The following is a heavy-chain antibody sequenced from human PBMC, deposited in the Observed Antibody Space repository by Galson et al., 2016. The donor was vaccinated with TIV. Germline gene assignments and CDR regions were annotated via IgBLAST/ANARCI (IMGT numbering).Heavy chain of an antibody. V-gene: IGHV1-58*01. CDR2: FVVGSGNI. D-gene: IGHD3-22*01. CDR1: GFIFTSSA. J-gene: IGHJ4*02. Sequence: SVKVSCKASGFIFTSSAVQWVRQARGQRLEWIGWFVVGSGNINYARNFQERVTITRDMSTSTVYMELSSLRPKDTAVYYCAAFPFYYDNSGTPFDYWGQGTLVTVSS. CDR3: AAFPFYYDNSGTPFDY.